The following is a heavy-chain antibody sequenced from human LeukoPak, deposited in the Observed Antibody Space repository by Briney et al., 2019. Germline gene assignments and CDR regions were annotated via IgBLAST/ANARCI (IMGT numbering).Heavy chain of an antibody. CDR3: ARRRTTVTTSLDY. CDR2: ISSSSSYI. J-gene: IGHJ4*02. CDR1: GFTFTSHG. V-gene: IGHV3-21*01. D-gene: IGHD4-17*01. Sequence: GGSLRLSCAASGFTFTSHGMNWVRQAPGKGLEWVSSISSSSSYISYADSVKGRFTISRDNAKNSLYLQMNSLRAEDTAVYYCARRRTTVTTSLDYWGQGTLVTVSS.